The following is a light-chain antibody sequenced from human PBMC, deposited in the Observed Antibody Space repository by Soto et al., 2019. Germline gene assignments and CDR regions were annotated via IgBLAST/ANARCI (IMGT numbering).Light chain of an antibody. CDR2: AAS. CDR1: QSLSSY. J-gene: IGKJ1*01. CDR3: QQSYSTPPT. V-gene: IGKV1-39*01. Sequence: DIQMTQSPSSLSAHVGDRVSITCRASQSLSSYLNWYQQKPGKAPKLLIYAASSLQSGVPSRFSGSGSGTDFTLTISSLQPEDFATYYCQQSYSTPPTFGHGTKVDI.